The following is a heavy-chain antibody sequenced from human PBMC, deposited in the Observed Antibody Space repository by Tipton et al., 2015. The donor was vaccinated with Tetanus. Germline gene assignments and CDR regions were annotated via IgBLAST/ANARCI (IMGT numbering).Heavy chain of an antibody. D-gene: IGHD2-15*01. J-gene: IGHJ4*02. CDR2: IFPLYGTA. CDR1: GGTFSSYA. V-gene: IGHV1-69*01. Sequence: QLVQSGAEVKKPGSSVRVSCKTSGGTFSSYAISWVRQARGQGLEWMGGIFPLYGTANYAPDFQGRVTLTADESTGTAYMEMSSLRSGDTAVYYCVRPARYCSGGSCFLALDFWGQGTLVTVSS. CDR3: VRPARYCSGGSCFLALDF.